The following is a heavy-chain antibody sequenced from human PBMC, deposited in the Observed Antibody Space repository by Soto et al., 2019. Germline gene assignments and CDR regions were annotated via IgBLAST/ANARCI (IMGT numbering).Heavy chain of an antibody. CDR3: ARLAVGDTHYFDT. J-gene: IGHJ5*02. CDR2: ITHSGSII. V-gene: IGHV3-11*04. CDR1: GFSFSDFY. Sequence: QVQLVESGGGLAQPGGSLGLACVASGFSFSDFYMSWIRQAPGKGLECISYITHSGSIIHYADSVKGRFTISRDNAKNSLFLQMNSLRAEDTAIYYCARLAVGDTHYFDTWGQGSLVTVAS. D-gene: IGHD2-21*01.